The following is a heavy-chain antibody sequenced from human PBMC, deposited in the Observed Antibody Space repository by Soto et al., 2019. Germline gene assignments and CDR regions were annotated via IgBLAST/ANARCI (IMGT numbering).Heavy chain of an antibody. J-gene: IGHJ4*02. CDR3: AKTAEAVAGTVYGY. Sequence: LRLSCAASGFTFSNYAMGWVRQAPGKGLEWVSAIGGSGGSPYYADSVKGRFTISRDNSKSTLYLQMNSLRAEDTAVYYCAKTAEAVAGTVYGYWGQGTLVTVSS. CDR1: GFTFSNYA. CDR2: IGGSGGSP. V-gene: IGHV3-23*01. D-gene: IGHD6-19*01.